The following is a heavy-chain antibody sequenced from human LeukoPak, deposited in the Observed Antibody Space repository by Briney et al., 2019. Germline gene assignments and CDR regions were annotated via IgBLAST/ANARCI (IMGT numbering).Heavy chain of an antibody. CDR3: AKEVYGSGPYYLDY. J-gene: IGHJ4*02. Sequence: GGSLRLSCAASGFTFSSYAMSWVRQAPGKGLQWVSAISRGGDNPYYADSVKGRFTISRDNSGNTLYLQMNSLRAEDTAIYYCAKEVYGSGPYYLDYWGQGTLVTVSS. D-gene: IGHD3-10*01. CDR2: ISRGGDNP. CDR1: GFTFSSYA. V-gene: IGHV3-23*01.